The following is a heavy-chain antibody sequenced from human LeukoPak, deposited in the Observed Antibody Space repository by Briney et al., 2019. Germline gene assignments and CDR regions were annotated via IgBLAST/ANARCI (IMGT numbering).Heavy chain of an antibody. Sequence: SETPSLTCTVAGGSIVDYYWSWIRQPPGKRLEWIGYVHHSGSTNRNPSLASRATISVDTSKNHFSLRLRSVTAADTAVYYCARGVMGFSYYYYMDVWGKGTTVTVSS. J-gene: IGHJ6*03. V-gene: IGHV4-59*01. CDR3: ARGVMGFSYYYYMDV. CDR2: VHHSGST. CDR1: GGSIVDYY. D-gene: IGHD2-8*01.